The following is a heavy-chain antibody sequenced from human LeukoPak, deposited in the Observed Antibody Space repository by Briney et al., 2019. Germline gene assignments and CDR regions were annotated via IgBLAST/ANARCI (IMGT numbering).Heavy chain of an antibody. V-gene: IGHV3-23*01. CDR1: GFTFSSYA. CDR3: AKDVGKWESLHFFDY. J-gene: IGHJ4*02. D-gene: IGHD1-26*01. CDR2: ISGSGAST. Sequence: GGSLRLSCAASGFTFSSYAMTWVRQAPGKGLEWVSGISGSGASTYYADSVKGRFTISRDDSRNTLYLQMNSLRGDDTAVYYCAKDVGKWESLHFFDYWGQGTLVTVSS.